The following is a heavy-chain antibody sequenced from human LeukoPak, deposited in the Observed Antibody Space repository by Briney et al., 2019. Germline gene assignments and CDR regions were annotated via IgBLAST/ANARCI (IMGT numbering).Heavy chain of an antibody. CDR1: GFTFSNAW. Sequence: GGSLRLSCAASGFTFSNAWMSCVRQAPGGGLEWVGRIKSKTYGGTTDCAAPVKGRFTTSRDDSKDTVYLEMNSLKTEDKAVYYCTTATSYWGQGSLVTVSS. CDR3: TTATSY. J-gene: IGHJ4*02. CDR2: IKSKTYGGTT. V-gene: IGHV3-15*01.